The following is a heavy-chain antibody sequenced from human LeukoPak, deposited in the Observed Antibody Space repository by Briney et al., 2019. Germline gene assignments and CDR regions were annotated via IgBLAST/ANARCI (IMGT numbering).Heavy chain of an antibody. CDR3: ARATVVTNAFDI. J-gene: IGHJ3*02. V-gene: IGHV3-53*01. Sequence: PGGSLRLSCAASGVSVSSIYMSWVRQAPGKGLEWVSVIYSGGSTYYADSVKGRFTISRDNSKNTLYLQMNSLRAEDTAVYYCARATVVTNAFDIWGQGTMVTVSS. D-gene: IGHD4-23*01. CDR2: IYSGGST. CDR1: GVSVSSIY.